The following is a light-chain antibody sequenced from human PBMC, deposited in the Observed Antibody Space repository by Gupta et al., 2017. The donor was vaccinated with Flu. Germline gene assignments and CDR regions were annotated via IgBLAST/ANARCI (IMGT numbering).Light chain of an antibody. CDR3: EVWDESSGHWV. V-gene: IGLV3-21*02. CDR2: DDV. CDR1: NIGSKS. Sequence: SYVLTQPPSVSVAPGQTARITCGGNNIGSKSVQWYYQRPGQAPVLVVYDDVDRPSGIPERFSGSNSGNTATLTISRVEAGDEADYYCEVWDESSGHWVFGGGTELTGL. J-gene: IGLJ3*02.